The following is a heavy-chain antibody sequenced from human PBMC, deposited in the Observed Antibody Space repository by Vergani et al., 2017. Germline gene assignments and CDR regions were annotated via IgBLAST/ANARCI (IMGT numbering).Heavy chain of an antibody. D-gene: IGHD3-22*01. J-gene: IGHJ4*02. Sequence: QVTLRESGPALVKPTQTLTLTCTFSGFSLSTSGMCVSWLRQPPGKALEWLARIDWDDDKYYSTSLKTRLTISKDTSKNQVVLTMTNMDPVDTATYYCARINYYDSSGYIPDYWGQGTLVTVSS. CDR1: GFSLSTSGMC. CDR3: ARINYYDSSGYIPDY. V-gene: IGHV2-70*15. CDR2: IDWDDDK.